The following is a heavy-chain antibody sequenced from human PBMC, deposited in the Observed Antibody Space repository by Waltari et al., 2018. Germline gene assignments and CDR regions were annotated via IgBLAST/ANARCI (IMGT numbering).Heavy chain of an antibody. V-gene: IGHV3-30*01. CDR1: GFTFSSYA. CDR2: RSYDGSNK. J-gene: IGHJ4*02. D-gene: IGHD2-2*01. CDR3: ARYLQYRYFDY. Sequence: VQLVESGGGVVQPVRSLRLSCAASGFTFSSYALHWVRQAPGKGLEGVVVRSYDGSNKYYADSVKGRFTISRDNSKNTLYLQMNSLRAEDTAVYDCARYLQYRYFDYWGQGTLVTVSS.